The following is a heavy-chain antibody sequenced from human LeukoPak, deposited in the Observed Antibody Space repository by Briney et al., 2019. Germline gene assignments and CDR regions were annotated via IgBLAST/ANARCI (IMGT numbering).Heavy chain of an antibody. CDR3: ARDPYYYDSSGYLPGAFDI. D-gene: IGHD3-22*01. Sequence: PSETLSLTCAVYGGSFSGYYWSWIRQPAGKGLEWIGRIYTSGSTNYNPSLKSRVTMSVDTSKNQFSLKLSSVTAADTAVYYCARDPYYYDSSGYLPGAFDIWGQGTMVTVSS. J-gene: IGHJ3*02. CDR1: GGSFSGYY. V-gene: IGHV4-4*07. CDR2: IYTSGST.